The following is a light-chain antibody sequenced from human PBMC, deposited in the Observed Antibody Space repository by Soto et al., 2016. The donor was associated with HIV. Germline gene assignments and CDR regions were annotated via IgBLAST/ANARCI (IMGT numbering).Light chain of an antibody. CDR2: AAM. CDR1: QDIYNY. Sequence: DIQMTQSPSSLSGSIGDRVSITCRASQDIYNYLAWYQQKPGKVPRLLISAAMNLESGVPSRFRGSGSGTEFTLTITSPQPEDIATYYCQKYNGVITFGGGTKVEI. J-gene: IGKJ4*01. CDR3: QKYNGVIT. V-gene: IGKV1-27*01.